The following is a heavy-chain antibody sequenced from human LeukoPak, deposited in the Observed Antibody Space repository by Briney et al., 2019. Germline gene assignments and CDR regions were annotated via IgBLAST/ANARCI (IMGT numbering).Heavy chain of an antibody. CDR3: AKGEYSSSWYAEYFQH. V-gene: IGHV3-23*01. CDR2: ISGSGGST. CDR1: GFTFSSYA. Sequence: PGGSLRLSCAASGFTFSSYAMRWVREAPGKGLEWVSAISGSGGSTYYVDSVKGRFTMSRDNSKNTLYLQMNSLRAEDTAVYYCAKGEYSSSWYAEYFQHWGQGTLVTVSS. J-gene: IGHJ1*01. D-gene: IGHD6-13*01.